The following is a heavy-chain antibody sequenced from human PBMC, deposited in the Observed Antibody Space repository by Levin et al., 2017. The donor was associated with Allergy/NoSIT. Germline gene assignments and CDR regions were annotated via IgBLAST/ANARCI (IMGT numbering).Heavy chain of an antibody. CDR3: ARDRGLYADSSYFYHYGMDV. V-gene: IGHV4-39*07. D-gene: IGHD4-17*01. J-gene: IGHJ6*02. CDR2: FYYSGDT. Sequence: PSETLSLTCSVSGGSISGSTFYWGWIRQPPGKGLEWIGSFYYSGDTYYNPSLRSRVTISVDTSKNQFSLRVSSVTAADTAVYYCARDRGLYADSSYFYHYGMDVWGQGTTVTVSS. CDR1: GGSISGSTFY.